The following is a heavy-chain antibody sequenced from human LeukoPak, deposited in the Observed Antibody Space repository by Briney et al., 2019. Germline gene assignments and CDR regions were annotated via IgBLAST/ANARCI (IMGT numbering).Heavy chain of an antibody. CDR3: ASLHVDIVATYNWFDP. CDR1: GFTFSSYS. J-gene: IGHJ5*02. Sequence: GGSLRLSCAASGFTFSSYSMNWVRQAPGKGLEWVSYISSSSSTIYYADSVKGRFTISRDNAKNSLYLQMNSLRAEDTAVYYCASLHVDIVATYNWFDPWGQGTLVTVSS. CDR2: ISSSSSTI. V-gene: IGHV3-48*04. D-gene: IGHD5-12*01.